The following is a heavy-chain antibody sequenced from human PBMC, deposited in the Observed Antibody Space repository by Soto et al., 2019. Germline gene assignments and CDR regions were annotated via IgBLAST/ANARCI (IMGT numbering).Heavy chain of an antibody. Sequence: GASVKVSCKASGYTFTSYYMHWVRQAPGQGLEWMGIINPSGGSTSYAQKFQGRVTMTRDTSTSTVYMELSSLRSEDTAVYYCARAIAVASTGGAFDIWGQGTMVTVSS. CDR1: GYTFTSYY. CDR3: ARAIAVASTGGAFDI. D-gene: IGHD6-19*01. J-gene: IGHJ3*02. V-gene: IGHV1-46*03. CDR2: INPSGGST.